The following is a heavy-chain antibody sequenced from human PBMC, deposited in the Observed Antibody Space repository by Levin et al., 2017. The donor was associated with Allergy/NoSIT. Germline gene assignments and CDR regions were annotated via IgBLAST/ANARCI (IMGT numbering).Heavy chain of an antibody. J-gene: IGHJ4*02. CDR1: GFTFNNYV. D-gene: IGHD5-12*01. CDR3: GKRRPTGRATGHFDD. V-gene: IGHV3-23*01. Sequence: GGSLRLSCTASGFTFNNYVMTWVRQTPGKGLEWVASISATGGSTYYSDSVIGRFTISRDNSRNTLYLQINTLTAGDTALYFCGKRRPTGRATGHFDDWGQGTLVTVAS. CDR2: ISATGGST.